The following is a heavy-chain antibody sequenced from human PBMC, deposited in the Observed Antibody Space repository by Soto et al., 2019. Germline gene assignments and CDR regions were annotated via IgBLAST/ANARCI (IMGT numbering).Heavy chain of an antibody. J-gene: IGHJ6*02. Sequence: GGSLRLSCAASGFSIRDYWMHWVRQGPGEGLVWVSCINGDASSTTYADSVRGRFTISRDDAQNTVYLQMSSLRADDTAIYFCARDRSYAMDVWGQGTRVTVSS. CDR1: GFSIRDYW. CDR2: INGDASST. V-gene: IGHV3-74*01. CDR3: ARDRSYAMDV.